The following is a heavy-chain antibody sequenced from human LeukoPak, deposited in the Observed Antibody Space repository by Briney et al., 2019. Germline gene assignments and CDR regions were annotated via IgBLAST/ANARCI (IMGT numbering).Heavy chain of an antibody. D-gene: IGHD3-22*01. CDR1: GFTFSSYG. V-gene: IGHV3-33*01. Sequence: GGSLRLSCAASGFTFSSYGMHWVRQAPGKGLEWVAGIWYDGSHKYYADSVKGRFTISRDNSKNTLYLQMNSLRAEDTAVYYCARDSAPLDYDSSGYYYPLDYWGQGTLVTVSS. J-gene: IGHJ4*02. CDR3: ARDSAPLDYDSSGYYYPLDY. CDR2: IWYDGSHK.